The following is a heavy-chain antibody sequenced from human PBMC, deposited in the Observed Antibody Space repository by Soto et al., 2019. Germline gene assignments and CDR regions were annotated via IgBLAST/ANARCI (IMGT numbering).Heavy chain of an antibody. V-gene: IGHV4-59*01. CDR1: GGSISSYY. D-gene: IGHD1-26*01. CDR3: ARGGSGSFRI. CDR2: IYYSGST. J-gene: IGHJ3*02. Sequence: QVQLQESGPGLVKPSETLSLTCTVSGGSISSYYWSWIRQPPGKGLEWIGYIYYSGSTNYNPSLKSRVTISVDTSKNQFSLKLSSVTAADTAVYYCARGGSGSFRIWGQGTMVTVSS.